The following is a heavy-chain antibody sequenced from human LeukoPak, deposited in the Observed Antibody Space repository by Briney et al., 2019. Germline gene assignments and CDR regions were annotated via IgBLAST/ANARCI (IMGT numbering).Heavy chain of an antibody. CDR1: GFTFSAYA. CDR3: AKDSATYGRFDF. Sequence: GGSLRLSCAASGFTFSAYAMSWVRQAPGKGLEWVSAMSGSGGMTYYADSVKGRFSISRDNSKNTLHLQMNSLSAEDTAVYFCAKDSATYGRFDFWGQGSLVIASS. V-gene: IGHV3-23*01. CDR2: MSGSGGMT. D-gene: IGHD3-10*01. J-gene: IGHJ4*02.